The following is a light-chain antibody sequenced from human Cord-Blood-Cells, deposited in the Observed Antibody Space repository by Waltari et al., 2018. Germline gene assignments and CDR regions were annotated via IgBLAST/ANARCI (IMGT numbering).Light chain of an antibody. CDR3: CSYAGSSTWV. CDR2: EVS. V-gene: IGLV2-23*02. J-gene: IGLJ3*02. Sequence: QSALTQPASVSGSPGQSITISCTGTSSDVGSYYLVSWYQQHPGKAPKLMIYEVSKRPSGVANRCSRAKSGNTASLTISGLQAEDEADYYCCSYAGSSTWVFGGGTKLTVL. CDR1: SSDVGSYYL.